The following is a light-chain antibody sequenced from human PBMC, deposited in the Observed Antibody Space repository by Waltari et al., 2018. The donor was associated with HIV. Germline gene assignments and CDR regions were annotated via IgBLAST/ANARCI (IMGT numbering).Light chain of an antibody. CDR3: AAWDDTLSSYV. CDR2: RTN. Sequence: QSVLTQPPSASGTPGQRVTISCSGSNSNLGGKGAYWFQHLPGTAPKLLIYRTNQRRSGVPDRFSGSKSGTSASLAISGLRSDDEADYYCAAWDDTLSSYVFGTGTTVTV. V-gene: IGLV1-47*01. CDR1: NSNLGGKG. J-gene: IGLJ1*01.